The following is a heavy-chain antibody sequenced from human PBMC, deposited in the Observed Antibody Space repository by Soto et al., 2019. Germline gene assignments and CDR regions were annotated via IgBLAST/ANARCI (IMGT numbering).Heavy chain of an antibody. V-gene: IGHV3-74*01. D-gene: IGHD6-13*01. Sequence: PGGSLRLSCAVSGFTFRSYRMHWVRQAPGKGLVWVSHINSDGSSTTYADSVKGRFTISRDNAKNTLYLQMNSLRAEDTAVYYCAGDTGPMLVAWGQGTLVTVSS. J-gene: IGHJ5*02. CDR1: GFTFRSYR. CDR3: AGDTGPMLVA. CDR2: INSDGSST.